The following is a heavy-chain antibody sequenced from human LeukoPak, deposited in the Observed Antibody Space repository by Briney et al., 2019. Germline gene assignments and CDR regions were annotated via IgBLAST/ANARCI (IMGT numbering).Heavy chain of an antibody. CDR2: ISGSGGST. D-gene: IGHD4-17*01. CDR3: ARQRDYGEFLI. V-gene: IGHV3-23*01. CDR1: GFTFSSYA. Sequence: GGSLRLSCAASGFTFSSYAMSWVRQAPGKGLEWVSAISGSGGSTYYADSVKGRFTIPRDNSKNTLYLQMNSLRAEDTAVYYCARQRDYGEFLIWGQGTLVTVSS. J-gene: IGHJ4*02.